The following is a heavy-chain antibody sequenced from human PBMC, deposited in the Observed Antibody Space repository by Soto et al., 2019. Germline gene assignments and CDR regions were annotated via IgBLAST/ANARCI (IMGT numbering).Heavy chain of an antibody. CDR2: ISAYNANT. CDR3: ARPGHYGMDV. V-gene: IGHV1-18*01. CDR1: RYTFISYD. J-gene: IGHJ6*02. Sequence: ASVKVSCKASRYTFISYDINWVRQATGQGLEWMGWISAYNANTSYAQNLQGRVTMTTDTSTSTAYMELRSLRSDDTAVYYCARPGHYGMDVWGQGTTVTVSS.